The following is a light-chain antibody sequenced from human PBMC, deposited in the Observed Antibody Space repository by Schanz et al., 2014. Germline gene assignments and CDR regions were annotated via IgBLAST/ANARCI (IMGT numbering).Light chain of an antibody. J-gene: IGLJ1*01. CDR3: CSYVSSTTPYV. V-gene: IGLV2-14*03. CDR1: SSDVGGYNF. CDR2: DVS. Sequence: QSALTQPASVSGSPGQSITISCTGTSSDVGGYNFVSWYQQHPGKAPKVIIYDVSNRPSGVSNRFSGSKSGNTASLTISGLQAEDEADYYCCSYVSSTTPYVFGFGTKLTVL.